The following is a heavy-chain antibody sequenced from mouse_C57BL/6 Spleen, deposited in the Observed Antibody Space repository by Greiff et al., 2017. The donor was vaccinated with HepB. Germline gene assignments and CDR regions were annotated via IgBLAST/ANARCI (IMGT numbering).Heavy chain of an antibody. J-gene: IGHJ4*01. D-gene: IGHD2-12*01. CDR2: ISYDGSN. Sequence: EVQLQESGPGLVKPSQSLSLTCSVTGYSITSGYYWNWIRQFPGNKLEWMGYISYDGSNNYNPSLKNRISITRDTSKNQFFLKLNSVTTEDTATYYCARYSYDYAMDYWGQGTSVTVSS. V-gene: IGHV3-6*01. CDR3: ARYSYDYAMDY. CDR1: GYSITSGYY.